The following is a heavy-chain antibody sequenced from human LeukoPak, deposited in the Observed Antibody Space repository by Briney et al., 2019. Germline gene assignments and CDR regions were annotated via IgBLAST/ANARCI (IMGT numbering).Heavy chain of an antibody. J-gene: IGHJ4*02. Sequence: PGGSLRLSCAASGFTFSSYAMSWVRQAPGKGLEWVSAISGSGGSTYYADSVKGRFTISRDNSKNSLYLQMNSLRAEDTAVYYCARDRRQITGTPGLFDYWGQGTLVTVSS. D-gene: IGHD1-20*01. V-gene: IGHV3-23*01. CDR1: GFTFSSYA. CDR3: ARDRRQITGTPGLFDY. CDR2: ISGSGGST.